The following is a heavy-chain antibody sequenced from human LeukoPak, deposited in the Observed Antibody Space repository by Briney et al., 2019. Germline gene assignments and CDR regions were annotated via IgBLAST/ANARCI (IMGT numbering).Heavy chain of an antibody. CDR2: IKSDRSST. CDR1: GFTFSGNW. CDR3: AKTDYFDY. Sequence: GGSLRLSCAASGFTFSGNWMHWVRQAPGKGLVWVSRIKSDRSSTTYADSVKGRFTISRDNAKNTLYLQMNSLRDEDTAVYYCAKTDYFDYWGQGALVTVSS. V-gene: IGHV3-74*01. J-gene: IGHJ4*02.